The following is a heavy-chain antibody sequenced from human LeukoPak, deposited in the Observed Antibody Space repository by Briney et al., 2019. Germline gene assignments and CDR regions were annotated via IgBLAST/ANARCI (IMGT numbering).Heavy chain of an antibody. D-gene: IGHD3-22*01. V-gene: IGHV4-39*01. CDR1: RGSISRSSYY. CDR2: IYYRVST. CDR3: ARQGSSGFDLESFDY. J-gene: IGHJ4*02. Sequence: SETLSLTCTVSRGSISRSSYYWGWIRQPPGKGLEWIGSIYYRVSTYYNPSLKSRVTISVDTSKNQFSLKVRSVTAADRAVYYCARQGSSGFDLESFDYWGERILVTVSA.